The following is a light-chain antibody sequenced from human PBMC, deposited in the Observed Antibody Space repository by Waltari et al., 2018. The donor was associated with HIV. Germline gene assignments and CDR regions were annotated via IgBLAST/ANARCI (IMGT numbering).Light chain of an antibody. Sequence: QPVLTQSSSASASLGSSVKLTCTLSSGHISNIIAWHQQQPGKVPRYLMKVEGSGSYNKGSGVPDRFSGSRSGADRYLTISNLQSEDEADYYCETWDTNTRVFGGGTSLIVL. CDR2: VEGSGSY. J-gene: IGLJ2*01. CDR3: ETWDTNTRV. V-gene: IGLV4-60*03. CDR1: SGHISNI.